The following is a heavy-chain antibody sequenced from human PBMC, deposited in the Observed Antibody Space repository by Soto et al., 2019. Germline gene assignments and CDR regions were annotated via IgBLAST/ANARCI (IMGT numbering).Heavy chain of an antibody. V-gene: IGHV3-23*01. D-gene: IGHD2-2*01. Sequence: EVQLLESGGGFVQPGGSLKLSCAASGFTFTNYGMTWVRQAPGKGLEWVSTITNTGGNTYYADSVKGRFTISRDNSKVTLNLHMHSLRAEDTAVYYCAKHGRSCSSTSCYSRDNWFDPWGQGTLVTVSS. J-gene: IGHJ5*02. CDR3: AKHGRSCSSTSCYSRDNWFDP. CDR2: ITNTGGNT. CDR1: GFTFTNYG.